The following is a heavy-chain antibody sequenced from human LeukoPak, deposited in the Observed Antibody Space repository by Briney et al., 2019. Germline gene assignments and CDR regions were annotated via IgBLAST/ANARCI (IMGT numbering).Heavy chain of an antibody. D-gene: IGHD3-10*01. J-gene: IGHJ6*03. CDR1: GFSLNTYS. CDR2: ISSSSTTI. V-gene: IGHV3-48*04. Sequence: PGGSLRLSCAASGFSLNTYSMNWVRQAPGKGLEWVSYISSSSTTIYYADSVKGRFTISRDNAKNSVYLQMNSLRAEDTAVYHCAAGGDYYYHMDVWGKGTTVTVSS. CDR3: AAGGDYYYHMDV.